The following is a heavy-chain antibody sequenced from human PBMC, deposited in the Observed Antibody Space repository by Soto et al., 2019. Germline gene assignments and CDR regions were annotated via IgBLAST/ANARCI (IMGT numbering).Heavy chain of an antibody. CDR2: IYYSGST. Sequence: SETLSLTCTVSGGSISSGGYYRSWIRQHPGKGLEWIGCIYYSGSTYYNPSLKSRITISVDTSKNRFSLKLNSVTAADTAVYYCARGWYTMKTPPYDYWGQGTLVTVSS. V-gene: IGHV4-31*03. CDR3: ARGWYTMKTPPYDY. J-gene: IGHJ4*02. D-gene: IGHD6-19*01. CDR1: GGSISSGGYY.